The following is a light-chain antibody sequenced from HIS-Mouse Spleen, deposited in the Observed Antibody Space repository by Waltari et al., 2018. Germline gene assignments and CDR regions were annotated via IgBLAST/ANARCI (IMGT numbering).Light chain of an antibody. J-gene: IGLJ2*01. CDR2: EDS. CDR1: ALPKKY. Sequence: SYALTPPPSVSASPGQTARTPCSGDALPKKYAYWYQQKSGQAPVLVIYEDSKRPSGIPEGFSGSSSGTMATLTISGAQVEDEADYYCYSTDSSGNHRVFGGGTKLTVL. V-gene: IGLV3-10*01. CDR3: YSTDSSGNHRV.